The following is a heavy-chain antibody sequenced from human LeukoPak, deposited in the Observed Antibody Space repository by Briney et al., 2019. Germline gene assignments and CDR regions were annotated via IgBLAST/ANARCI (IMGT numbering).Heavy chain of an antibody. V-gene: IGHV4-38-2*01. CDR2: IYHSGSA. CDR1: RYSISTDYY. J-gene: IGHJ6*03. CDR3: ARRPYYYYYMDV. Sequence: SETLSLTCAVSRYSISTDYYWGWIRQPPGKGLEWIGSIYHSGSAYYNPSLESRVTISIDTSKNQFSLKLSSVTAADTAVYYCARRPYYYYYMDVWGTGTTVTVSS.